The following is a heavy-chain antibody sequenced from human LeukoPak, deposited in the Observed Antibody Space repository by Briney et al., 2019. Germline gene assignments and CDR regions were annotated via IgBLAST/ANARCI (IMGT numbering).Heavy chain of an antibody. CDR2: IYPADSTA. D-gene: IGHD5-12*01. V-gene: IGHV5-51*01. CDR1: GSSFTTYW. J-gene: IGHJ4*02. CDR3: PRHPKSGNTGYESDN. Sequence: GESLKISCKASGSSFTTYWNGWLRQVPGRGLGWVGIIYPADSTAKYIPSFQGQGTISDDKSISTAYLQWSRLEAADTAVFSWPRHPKSGNTGYESDNWGQGTLVTASS.